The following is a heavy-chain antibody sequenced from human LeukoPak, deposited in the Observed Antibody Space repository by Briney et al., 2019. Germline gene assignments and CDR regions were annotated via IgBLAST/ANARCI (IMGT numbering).Heavy chain of an antibody. V-gene: IGHV3-21*01. CDR2: ISSSSSYI. D-gene: IGHD1-1*01. CDR1: GFTFSSYS. Sequence: GGSLRLSCAASGFTFSSYSMNWVRQAPGKGLEWVSSISSSSSYIYYADSVKGRFTISRDNAKNSLYLQMNSLRAEDTAVYYCARVLGLRGNYFDYWGQGTLVTVSS. J-gene: IGHJ4*02. CDR3: ARVLGLRGNYFDY.